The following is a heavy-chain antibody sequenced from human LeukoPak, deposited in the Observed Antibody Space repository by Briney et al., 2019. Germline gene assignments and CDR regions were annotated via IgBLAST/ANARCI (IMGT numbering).Heavy chain of an antibody. CDR2: ILRDGREK. J-gene: IGHJ6*01. Sequence: GGSLRLSWAASGFIFSSVCRTWVRQAPGKGLEWVVNILRDGREKYYADSVKGRFTISRDNAKNTLYLQMTSLGAEDTGVYYCVRGGFGHAMDVSGQRTTVIVSS. CDR3: VRGGFGHAMDV. V-gene: IGHV3-7*01. CDR1: GFIFSSVC. D-gene: IGHD3-10*01.